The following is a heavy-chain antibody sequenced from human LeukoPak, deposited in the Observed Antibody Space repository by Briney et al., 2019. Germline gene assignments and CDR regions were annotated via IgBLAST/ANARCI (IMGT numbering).Heavy chain of an antibody. D-gene: IGHD3-22*01. V-gene: IGHV3-11*06. Sequence: GGSLRLSCAASGFTFIDYYMSWIRQAPGKGLEWVSYISSSSSYTNYADSVKGRFSISRDNAKNSLYLQMNSLRAEDKAVYYCARDLWADSSGYPVDYWGQGTLVTVSS. CDR2: ISSSSSYT. CDR3: ARDLWADSSGYPVDY. CDR1: GFTFIDYY. J-gene: IGHJ4*02.